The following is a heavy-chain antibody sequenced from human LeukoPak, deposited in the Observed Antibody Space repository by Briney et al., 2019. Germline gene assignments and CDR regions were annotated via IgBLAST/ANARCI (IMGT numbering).Heavy chain of an antibody. CDR3: ARATYQWLPDY. Sequence: GGSLRLSCAASGSTFSSYEMNWVRQAPGKGLEWVSYISSSGSTIYYADSVKGRFTISRDNAKNSLYLQVNSLRAEDTAVYYCARATYQWLPDYWGQGTLVTVSS. D-gene: IGHD3-22*01. J-gene: IGHJ4*02. CDR1: GSTFSSYE. V-gene: IGHV3-48*03. CDR2: ISSSGSTI.